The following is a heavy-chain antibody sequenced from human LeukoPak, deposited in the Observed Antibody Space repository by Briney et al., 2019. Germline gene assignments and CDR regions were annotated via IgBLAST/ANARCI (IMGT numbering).Heavy chain of an antibody. J-gene: IGHJ4*02. CDR1: GGSISSYY. D-gene: IGHD3-22*01. CDR2: IYTSGST. Sequence: SETLSLTCTVSGGSISSYYWSWIRQPAGKGLEWIGRIYTSGSTNYNPSLKSRVTMSVDTSKNQFSLKLSSVTAADTAVYYCASTAYYDSSGYYFDYWGQGTLVTVSS. V-gene: IGHV4-4*07. CDR3: ASTAYYDSSGYYFDY.